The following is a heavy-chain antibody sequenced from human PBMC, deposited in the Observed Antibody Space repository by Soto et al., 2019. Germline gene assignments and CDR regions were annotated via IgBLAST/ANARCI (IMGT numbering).Heavy chain of an antibody. Sequence: EVQFLESGGGLVQPGGSLRLSCAASGFTFSNFAFSWVHQAPGKGLEWVSAISGRGDDYYADSVMGRFTISRDNSKNTLDLQMNSLRAEDTAIYCRAKERYYHGSATTNWFDPWDQGNLVTVSS. V-gene: IGHV3-23*01. D-gene: IGHD3-10*01. CDR2: ISGRGDD. CDR1: GFTFSNFA. CDR3: AKERYYHGSATTNWFDP. J-gene: IGHJ5*02.